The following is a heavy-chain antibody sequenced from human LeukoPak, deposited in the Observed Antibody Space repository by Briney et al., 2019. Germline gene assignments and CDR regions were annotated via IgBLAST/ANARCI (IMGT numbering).Heavy chain of an antibody. D-gene: IGHD2-8*01. CDR3: ARHAGLLMVYDLNGWFDP. CDR1: GYTFTSYA. CDR2: INPNSGGT. Sequence: GASVKVSCKASGYTFTSYAMNWVRQAPGQGLEWMGWINPNSGGTNYAQKFQGRVTMTRDTSISTAYMELSRLRSDDTAVYYCARHAGLLMVYDLNGWFDPWGQGTLVTVSS. V-gene: IGHV1-2*02. J-gene: IGHJ5*02.